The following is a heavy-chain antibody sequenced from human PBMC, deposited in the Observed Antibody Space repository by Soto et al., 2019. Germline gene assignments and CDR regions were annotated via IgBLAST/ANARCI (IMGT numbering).Heavy chain of an antibody. Sequence: SQTLSLTFARSGGSVSNNSAAWNWIRQSPSRGLEWLGRTYYRSKWYNDYAVSVKSRITINPDTSKNQFSLQLNSVTPEDTAVYYCARDKGGKLQLPGYYYGMDVWGQGTTVTVSS. CDR2: TYYRSKWYN. D-gene: IGHD6-13*01. J-gene: IGHJ6*02. CDR3: ARDKGGKLQLPGYYYGMDV. CDR1: GGSVSNNSAA. V-gene: IGHV6-1*01.